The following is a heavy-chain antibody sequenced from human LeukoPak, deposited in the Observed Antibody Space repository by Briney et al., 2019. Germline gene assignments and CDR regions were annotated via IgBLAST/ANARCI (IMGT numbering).Heavy chain of an antibody. J-gene: IGHJ4*02. V-gene: IGHV4-59*01. D-gene: IGHD3-3*01. CDR1: GGSISSYY. CDR3: AISTYYDFWSGYPLDY. CDR2: IYHSGST. Sequence: SETLSLTCTVSGGSISSYYWSWIRQPPGKGLEWIGSIYHSGSTYYNPSLKSRVTISVDTSKNQFSLKLSSVTAADTAVYYCAISTYYDFWSGYPLDYWGQGILVTVSS.